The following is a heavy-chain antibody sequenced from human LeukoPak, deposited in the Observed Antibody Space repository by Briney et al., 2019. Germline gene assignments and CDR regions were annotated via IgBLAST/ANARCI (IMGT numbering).Heavy chain of an antibody. CDR2: ISYDEDNN. D-gene: IGHD2-15*01. V-gene: IGHV3-30-3*01. J-gene: IGHJ4*02. Sequence: GGSLRLSCAASGFTFSSYAMHWVRQAPGKGLQWVAAISYDEDNNYHADSVRGRFTISRDNSKNTLYLQMNSLKSEDTAVYYCASATGGAASGFYFDYWGQGTQVTVSS. CDR3: ASATGGAASGFYFDY. CDR1: GFTFSSYA.